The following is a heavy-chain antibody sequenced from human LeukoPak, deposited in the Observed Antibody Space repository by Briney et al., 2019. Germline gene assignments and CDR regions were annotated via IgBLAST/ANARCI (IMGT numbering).Heavy chain of an antibody. CDR1: GGSISSYY. CDR3: ARHSDYYDSSGYYGPFDY. CDR2: IYTSGST. V-gene: IGHV4-4*09. D-gene: IGHD3-22*01. Sequence: PSETLSLTCTVSGGSISSYYWSWIRQPPGKGLEWIGYIYTSGSTNYNRSLKSRVTISVDTSKNQFSLKLSSVTAADTAVYYCARHSDYYDSSGYYGPFDYWGQGTLVTVSS. J-gene: IGHJ4*02.